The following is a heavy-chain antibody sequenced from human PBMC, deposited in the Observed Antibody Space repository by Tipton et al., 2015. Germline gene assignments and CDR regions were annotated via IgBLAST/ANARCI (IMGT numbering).Heavy chain of an antibody. J-gene: IGHJ4*02. V-gene: IGHV4-59*13. D-gene: IGHD4-23*01. CDR1: GGSIDSYY. CDR2: IDFRGST. Sequence: TLSLTCTVSGGSIDSYYWSWIRQPPGMRLEWIGYIDFRGSTNYNPSLKSRVTISVDTSKTQFSLKMSSVTASDTAVYYCARARGRHGGLFDSWGQGILVTVSS. CDR3: ARARGRHGGLFDS.